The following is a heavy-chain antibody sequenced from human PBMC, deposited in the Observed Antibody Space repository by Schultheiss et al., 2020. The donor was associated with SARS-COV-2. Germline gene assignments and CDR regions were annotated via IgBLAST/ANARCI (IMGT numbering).Heavy chain of an antibody. J-gene: IGHJ6*02. Sequence: GGSLRLSCAASGFTFSSYGMHWVRQAPGKGLEWVSSISSSSSYIYYADSVKGRFTISRDNAKNSLYLQMNSLRAEDTAVYYCARDIGGSPLDVWGQGTTVTVSS. V-gene: IGHV3-21*01. CDR2: ISSSSSYI. CDR1: GFTFSSYG. D-gene: IGHD2-15*01. CDR3: ARDIGGSPLDV.